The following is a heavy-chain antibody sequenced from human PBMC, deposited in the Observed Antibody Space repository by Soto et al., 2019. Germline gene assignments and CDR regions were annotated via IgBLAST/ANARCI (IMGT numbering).Heavy chain of an antibody. CDR3: AAVPYYYDTSGTYFDY. J-gene: IGHJ4*02. Sequence: QMQLVQSGPEVKKPGTSVKVSCKASGFTFPSSAVQWVRQARGQRLEWIARIVVGSGNTNYAQKFQERLTISRDMSTNPAHMELSRLSSEDTAVYYCAAVPYYYDTSGTYFDYWGQGTLVTVSS. V-gene: IGHV1-58*01. D-gene: IGHD3-22*01. CDR2: IVVGSGNT. CDR1: GFTFPSSA.